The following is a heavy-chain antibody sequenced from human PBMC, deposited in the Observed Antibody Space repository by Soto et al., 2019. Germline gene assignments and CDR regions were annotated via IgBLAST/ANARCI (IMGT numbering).Heavy chain of an antibody. V-gene: IGHV3-23*01. Sequence: GGSLRLSCAASGVTCISSAMSWVRQAPGKGLEWVSGISGSGDNTYDADSVKGRFTISRDNFKNTLHLQMNSLRVEDTAVYSCVKAPPVSLLPLFASWAQGFLVPVSS. CDR3: VKAPPVSLLPLFAS. J-gene: IGHJ4*02. CDR2: ISGSGDNT. CDR1: GVTCISSA.